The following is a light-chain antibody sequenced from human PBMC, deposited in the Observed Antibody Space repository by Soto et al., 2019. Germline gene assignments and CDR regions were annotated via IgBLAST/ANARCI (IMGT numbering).Light chain of an antibody. Sequence: QSVLTQPASVSGSPGQSITISCTGTSSDVGSYNYVSWYQQHPGKAPKLMIYEVRDRPSGISSRFSGSKSGNTASLTISGLQTEDEADYFCSSYTRSNIRXGTGTKVTVL. CDR1: SSDVGSYNY. V-gene: IGLV2-14*01. J-gene: IGLJ1*01. CDR3: SSYTRSNIR. CDR2: EVR.